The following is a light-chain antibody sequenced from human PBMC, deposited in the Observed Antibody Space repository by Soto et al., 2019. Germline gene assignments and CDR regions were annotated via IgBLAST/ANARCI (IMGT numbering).Light chain of an antibody. CDR2: EVS. CDR1: SSDVGSYNL. Sequence: QSALTQPASVSGSPGQSITISCTGTSSDVGSYNLDSWYQHHPGKAPKLMIYEVSERPSGVSNRCSGSKSGNTASLTISGLQDEDEADYYCCSYAGRTTPYVFGTGTKLTVL. V-gene: IGLV2-23*02. CDR3: CSYAGRTTPYV. J-gene: IGLJ1*01.